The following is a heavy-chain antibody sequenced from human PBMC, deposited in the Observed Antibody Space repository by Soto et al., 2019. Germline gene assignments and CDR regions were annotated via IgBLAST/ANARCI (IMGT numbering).Heavy chain of an antibody. CDR1: GDTISTGGYS. CDR3: ASHSSGSYYYFDY. Sequence: SETLSLTCGVSGDTISTGGYSWAWIRQPPGKALEWIGHTYHSGNPYYNPSLKSRVIISVDRSKNQFSLKVSSVTAADTAVYYCASHSSGSYYYFDYWGQGTLVTVSS. D-gene: IGHD1-26*01. CDR2: TYHSGNP. V-gene: IGHV4-30-2*01. J-gene: IGHJ4*02.